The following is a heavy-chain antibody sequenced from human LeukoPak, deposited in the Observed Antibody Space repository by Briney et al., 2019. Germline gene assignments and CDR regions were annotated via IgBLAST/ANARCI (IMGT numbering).Heavy chain of an antibody. CDR2: IKEDGSAK. V-gene: IGHV3-7*01. Sequence: GGSLRLSCAASGFTFSSYWMTWVRQAPGKGLEWVANIKEDGSAKYYVGSVKGRFTISRDNAKNSLYLQMNSLRPEDTAAYYCARGGVYFDYWGQGTLVTVSS. D-gene: IGHD2-8*01. J-gene: IGHJ4*02. CDR3: ARGGVYFDY. CDR1: GFTFSSYW.